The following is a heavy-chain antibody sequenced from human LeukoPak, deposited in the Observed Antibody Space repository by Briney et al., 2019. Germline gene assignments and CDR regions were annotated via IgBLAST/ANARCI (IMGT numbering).Heavy chain of an antibody. CDR2: INHRGST. CDR1: GGSFSGYY. D-gene: IGHD2-2*01. Sequence: SETLSLTCAVYGGSFSGYYWSWIRQPPGKGLEWIGEINHRGSTNYNPSLKSRVTISVDTSKNQFSLKLSSVTAADTAVYYCAREQGSSTSRWTKYYYYYYYMDVWGKGTTVTISS. V-gene: IGHV4-34*01. CDR3: AREQGSSTSRWTKYYYYYYYMDV. J-gene: IGHJ6*03.